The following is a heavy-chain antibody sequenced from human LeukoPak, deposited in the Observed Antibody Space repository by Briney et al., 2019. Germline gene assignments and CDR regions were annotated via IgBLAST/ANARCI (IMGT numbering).Heavy chain of an antibody. J-gene: IGHJ4*02. CDR3: AREPSRSYYSLQYFDS. CDR1: GFIFSSYS. Sequence: PGGSLRLSCAASGFIFSSYSMNWVRQAPGKGLEWVSVIYSGGNTYYADSVKGRFSISRDNSKNTLYLQVNSLRAEDTAVYYCAREPSRSYYSLQYFDSWGQGTLVTVSS. D-gene: IGHD3-22*01. CDR2: IYSGGNT. V-gene: IGHV3-66*01.